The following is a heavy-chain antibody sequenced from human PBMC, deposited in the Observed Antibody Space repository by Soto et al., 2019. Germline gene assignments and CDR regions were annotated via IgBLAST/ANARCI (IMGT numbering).Heavy chain of an antibody. CDR1: GGSFSGYS. J-gene: IGHJ4*02. Sequence: TLSLTCAVYGGSFSGYSWTWLRQPPGTGLEWIGEINHSGSTNYNPSLKSRVTISVDTSKNQFSLKLTSVTAADTAVYYCARDKITGLFDYWGQGTLVTVSS. CDR3: ARDKITGLFDY. V-gene: IGHV4-34*01. CDR2: INHSGST. D-gene: IGHD2-8*02.